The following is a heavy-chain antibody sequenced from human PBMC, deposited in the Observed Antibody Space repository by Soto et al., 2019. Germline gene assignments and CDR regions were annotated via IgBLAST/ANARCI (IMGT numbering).Heavy chain of an antibody. D-gene: IGHD3-10*01. CDR3: TTAFDVLLWFGELFFPRTGDY. J-gene: IGHJ4*02. CDR1: GFTFSNAW. CDR2: IKSKTDGGTT. Sequence: GGSLRLSCAASGFTFSNAWMSWVRQAPGKGLEWVGRIKSKTDGGTTDYAAPVKGRFTISRDDSKNTLYLQMNSLKTEDTAVYYCTTAFDVLLWFGELFFPRTGDYWGQGTLVTVSS. V-gene: IGHV3-15*01.